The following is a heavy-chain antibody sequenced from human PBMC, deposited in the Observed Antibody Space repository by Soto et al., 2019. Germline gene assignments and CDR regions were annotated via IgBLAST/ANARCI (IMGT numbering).Heavy chain of an antibody. V-gene: IGHV3-23*01. CDR3: ATPLYVTAAARYYFDY. J-gene: IGHJ4*02. CDR1: GCTLISKT. CDR2: ISGSGGST. D-gene: IGHD6-13*01. Sequence: AVRVYCVAPGCTLISKTMGWVRQAPGKGLEWVSAISGSGGSTYYADSVKGRFTISRDNSKTTLYLQMNSLRAEDTAVFYCATPLYVTAAARYYFDYWGQGTLVTVSS.